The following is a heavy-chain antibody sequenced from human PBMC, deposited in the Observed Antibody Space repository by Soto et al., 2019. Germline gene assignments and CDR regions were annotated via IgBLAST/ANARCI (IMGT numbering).Heavy chain of an antibody. D-gene: IGHD6-13*01. V-gene: IGHV3-33*08. CDR1: GFTFSSYG. J-gene: IGHJ4*02. CDR3: ARLVRYSSSWYAPLDY. Sequence: GGSLRLSCAASGFTFSSYGMHWVRQAPGKGLEWVAVIWYDGSNKYYADSVKGRFTISRDNSKNTLYLQMNSLRAEDTAVYYCARLVRYSSSWYAPLDYWGQGTLVTVSS. CDR2: IWYDGSNK.